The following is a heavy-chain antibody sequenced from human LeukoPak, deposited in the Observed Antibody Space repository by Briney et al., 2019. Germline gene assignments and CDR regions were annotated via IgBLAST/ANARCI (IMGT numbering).Heavy chain of an antibody. V-gene: IGHV1-18*01. CDR2: ISAYNGNT. CDR1: GYTFTSYG. J-gene: IGHJ6*03. Sequence: ASVKVSCKASGYTFTSYGISWVRQAPGQGLEWMGWISAYNGNTNYAQKLQGRVAMTTDTSTSTAYMELRSLRSDDTAVYYCARYDFWTPKGYMDVWGKGTTVTVSS. D-gene: IGHD3-3*01. CDR3: ARYDFWTPKGYMDV.